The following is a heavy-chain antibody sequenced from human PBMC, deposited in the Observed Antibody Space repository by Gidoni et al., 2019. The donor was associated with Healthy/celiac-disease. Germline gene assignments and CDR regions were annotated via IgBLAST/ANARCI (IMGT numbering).Heavy chain of an antibody. CDR2: ISSSSSYI. Sequence: EVQLVESGGGLVKPGGSLRLSCAASGFTFSSYSMNWVRQAPGKGLEWVSSISSSSSYIYYADSVKGRFTISRDNAKNSLYLQMNSLRAEDTAVYYCARDLVWGQECSSTSCQAYYYGMDVWGQGTTVTVSS. J-gene: IGHJ6*02. CDR3: ARDLVWGQECSSTSCQAYYYGMDV. D-gene: IGHD2-2*01. V-gene: IGHV3-21*01. CDR1: GFTFSSYS.